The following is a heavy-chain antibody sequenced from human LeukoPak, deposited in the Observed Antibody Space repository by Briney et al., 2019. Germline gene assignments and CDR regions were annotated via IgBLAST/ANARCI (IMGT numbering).Heavy chain of an antibody. J-gene: IGHJ5*02. Sequence: GGSLRLSCAASGCTFSNAWLSWVGQPPGKGLEGVGRIKSKTDGGTTDYAAPVKGRFTISRDDSKNTLYLQMNSLKTEDTAVYYCSSTLLWFGELERFDPWGQGTLVTVSS. CDR1: GCTFSNAW. CDR3: SSTLLWFGELERFDP. D-gene: IGHD3-10*01. V-gene: IGHV3-15*01. CDR2: IKSKTDGGTT.